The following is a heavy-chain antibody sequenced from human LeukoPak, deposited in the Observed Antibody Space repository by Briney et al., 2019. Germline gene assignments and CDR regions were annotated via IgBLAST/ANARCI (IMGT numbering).Heavy chain of an antibody. CDR2: ISYDGSNK. V-gene: IGHV3-30*03. CDR1: GFTFSSYG. J-gene: IGHJ4*02. CDR3: ARDLDYDILTGYHKPDY. Sequence: GRSLRLSCAASGFTFSSYGMHWVRQAPGKGLEWVAVISYDGSNKYYADSVKGRFTISRDNSKNTLYLQMNSLRAEDTAVYYCARDLDYDILTGYHKPDYWGQGTLVTVSS. D-gene: IGHD3-9*01.